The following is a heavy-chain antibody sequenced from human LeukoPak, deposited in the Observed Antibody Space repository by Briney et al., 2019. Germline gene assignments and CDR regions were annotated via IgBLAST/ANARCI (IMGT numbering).Heavy chain of an antibody. J-gene: IGHJ4*02. D-gene: IGHD4-11*01. V-gene: IGHV1-8*02. Sequence: VASVKVSCKASGGTFSSYAFSWVRQATEQGLEWMGWMNPNSGNTGYAQKFQGRVTMTRNTSISTAYMELSSLRYEDTAVYYCATDYTDYSLDYWGQGTLVTVSS. CDR3: ATDYTDYSLDY. CDR1: GGTFSSYA. CDR2: MNPNSGNT.